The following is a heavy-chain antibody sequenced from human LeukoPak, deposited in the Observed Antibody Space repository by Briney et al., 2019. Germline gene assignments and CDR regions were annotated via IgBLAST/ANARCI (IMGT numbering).Heavy chain of an antibody. D-gene: IGHD2-2*01. Sequence: PSETLSLTCAVYGGSLSGYYWNWIRQPPGKGLEWTGEINHSGRTKYNPSLKSRVTISVDTSKNQFSLRLNSVTAADTAVYYCAKPHYCRSTTCSGPFQLWGHGTLVTVSS. V-gene: IGHV4-34*01. J-gene: IGHJ1*01. CDR1: GGSLSGYY. CDR2: INHSGRT. CDR3: AKPHYCRSTTCSGPFQL.